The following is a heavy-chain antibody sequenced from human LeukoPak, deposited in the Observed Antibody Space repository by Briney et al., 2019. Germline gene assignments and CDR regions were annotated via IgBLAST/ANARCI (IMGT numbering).Heavy chain of an antibody. CDR3: ARHEGGGWYIDY. D-gene: IGHD6-19*01. Sequence: GESLQISCMGSGYSFSNYWIGWVRQMPGKGLEWMGIIYPDESNTRYSPSFQGQVTVSADKSISTAYLQWSSLKASDTAIYYCARHEGGGWYIDYWGQGTLVTVSS. V-gene: IGHV5-51*01. J-gene: IGHJ4*02. CDR2: IYPDESNT. CDR1: GYSFSNYW.